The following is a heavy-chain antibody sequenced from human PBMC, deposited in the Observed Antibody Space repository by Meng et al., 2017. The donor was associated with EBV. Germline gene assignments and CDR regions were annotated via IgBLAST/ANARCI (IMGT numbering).Heavy chain of an antibody. J-gene: IGHJ4*02. D-gene: IGHD6-19*01. CDR2: INPNSGGT. CDR3: ARVGIAVAGTGDY. Sequence: QGQLVQSGAEVKKTGASVKVYCKASGYTFTGYYMHWVRQAPGQGLEWMGRINPNSGGTNYAQKFQGRVTMTRDTSISTAYMELSRLRSDDTAVYYCARVGIAVAGTGDYWGQGTLVTVSS. V-gene: IGHV1-2*06. CDR1: GYTFTGYY.